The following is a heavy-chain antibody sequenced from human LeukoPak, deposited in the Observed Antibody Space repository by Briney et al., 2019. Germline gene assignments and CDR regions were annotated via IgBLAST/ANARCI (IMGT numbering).Heavy chain of an antibody. V-gene: IGHV3-21*01. Sequence: KPGGSLRLSCAASGFTFSSYSMNWVRQAPGKGLEWVSSISSSSSYIHYADSVKGRFTISRDNAKNSLYLQMDSLRAEDTAVYYCASLVGATLATDYWGQGTLVTVSS. CDR2: ISSSSSYI. D-gene: IGHD1-26*01. CDR1: GFTFSSYS. J-gene: IGHJ4*02. CDR3: ASLVGATLATDY.